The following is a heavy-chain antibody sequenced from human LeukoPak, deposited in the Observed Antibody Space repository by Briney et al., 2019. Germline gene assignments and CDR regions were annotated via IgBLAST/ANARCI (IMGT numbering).Heavy chain of an antibody. D-gene: IGHD3-10*01. J-gene: IGHJ6*03. Sequence: PSETLSPTCAVYGGSFSGYYWSWIRQPPGKGLEWIGEINHSGSTNYNPSLKSRVTISVDTSKNQFSLKLSSVTAADTAVYYCAGQGRYYGSGSYYYYYYYMDVRGKGTTVTISS. CDR3: AGQGRYYGSGSYYYYYYYMDV. CDR1: GGSFSGYY. CDR2: INHSGST. V-gene: IGHV4-34*01.